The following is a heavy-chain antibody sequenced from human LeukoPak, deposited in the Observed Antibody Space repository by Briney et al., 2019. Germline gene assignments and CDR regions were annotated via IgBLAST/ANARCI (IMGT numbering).Heavy chain of an antibody. D-gene: IGHD2-2*01. Sequence: PSETLSLTCTVSGGSISSYYWSWIRQPPGKGLEWIGYIYYSGSTNYNPSLKSRVTISVDTSKNQFSLKLSSVTAADTAVYYCARHFSDIVVVPAAIDYWGQGTLVTVSS. CDR2: IYYSGST. CDR3: ARHFSDIVVVPAAIDY. V-gene: IGHV4-59*08. J-gene: IGHJ4*02. CDR1: GGSISSYY.